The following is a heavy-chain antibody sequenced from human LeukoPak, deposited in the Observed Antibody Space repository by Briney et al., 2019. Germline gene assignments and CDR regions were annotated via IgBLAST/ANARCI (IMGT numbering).Heavy chain of an antibody. Sequence: GGSPRLSCAAPGFTFSTYAMHWVRQAPGKGLEWVANIAKDGSGKNYVDSVRGRFTISRDNAKNLLYLQMNSLRAEDTAVYYSARDRDYYALDYWGQGTLATVSS. CDR2: IAKDGSGK. CDR3: ARDRDYYALDY. CDR1: GFTFSTYA. V-gene: IGHV3-7*01. J-gene: IGHJ4*02. D-gene: IGHD3-22*01.